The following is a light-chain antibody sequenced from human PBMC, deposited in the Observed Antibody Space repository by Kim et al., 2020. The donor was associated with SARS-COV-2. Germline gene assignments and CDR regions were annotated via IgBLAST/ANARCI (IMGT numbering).Light chain of an antibody. Sequence: QSALTQPASVSGSPGQSLTISCTGSSSDVGSYNLVSWYQQHPGKAPKVMIYEGSKRPSGVSNRFSGSKSGNTASLTISGLQAEDEADYYCCSYAGSSTYVFGTGTKVT. J-gene: IGLJ1*01. CDR1: SSDVGSYNL. V-gene: IGLV2-23*01. CDR2: EGS. CDR3: CSYAGSSTYV.